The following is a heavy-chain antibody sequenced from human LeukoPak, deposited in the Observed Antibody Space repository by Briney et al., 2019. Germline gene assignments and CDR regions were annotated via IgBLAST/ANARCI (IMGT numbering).Heavy chain of an antibody. CDR1: GFTFSSYG. J-gene: IGHJ4*02. CDR2: IRYDGRNK. Sequence: GGSLRLSCAASGFTFSSYGMHWVRQAPGKGLEGVTFIRYDGRNKYYADSVKGRFTISRDNSKNTLYLQMNSLRAAKTAVYYCAKFGCSSTSCYQYQVGYWGQGTLVTVSS. V-gene: IGHV3-30*02. D-gene: IGHD2-2*01. CDR3: AKFGCSSTSCYQYQVGY.